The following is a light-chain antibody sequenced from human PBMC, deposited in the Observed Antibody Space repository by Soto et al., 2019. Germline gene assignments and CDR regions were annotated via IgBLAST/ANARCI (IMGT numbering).Light chain of an antibody. J-gene: IGKJ1*01. CDR3: QQYYSIPKP. Sequence: DIVLTHSPDSLAVSLGERATINCKSSQSVLYDSNNKNYLAWYQQKPGQPPKLLIYWASTRESGVPDRFSGTGSGTDFTLTISSLQAEDVAVYYCQQYYSIPKPFGQGTMA. V-gene: IGKV4-1*01. CDR1: QSVLYDSNNKNY. CDR2: WAS.